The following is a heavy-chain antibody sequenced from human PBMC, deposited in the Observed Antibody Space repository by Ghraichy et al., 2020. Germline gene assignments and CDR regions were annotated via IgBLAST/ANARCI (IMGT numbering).Heavy chain of an antibody. D-gene: IGHD6-13*01. CDR3: ARSPYSSSWYGGDYFDI. CDR1: GGSISSYY. Sequence: SETLALTCTVSGGSISSYYWSWIRQPPGKGLEWIGYIYYSGSTNYNPSLKSRVTISVDTSKNQFSLKLSSVTAADTAVYYCARSPYSSSWYGGDYFDIWGQGTMVTVSS. CDR2: IYYSGST. J-gene: IGHJ3*02. V-gene: IGHV4-59*01.